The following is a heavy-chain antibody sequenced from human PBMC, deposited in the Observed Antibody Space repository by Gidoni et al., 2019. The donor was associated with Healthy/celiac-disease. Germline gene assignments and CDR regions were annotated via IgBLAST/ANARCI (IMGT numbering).Heavy chain of an antibody. CDR1: GFTFSSYS. CDR2: ISSSSSTI. D-gene: IGHD3-9*01. V-gene: IGHV3-48*01. Sequence: EVQLVESGGGLVQPGGSLRLSCAASGFTFSSYSMNWVRQAPGKGLAWVSYISSSSSTIYYADSVKGRFTISRDNAKNSLYLQMNSLRAEDTAVYYWAREGPEDILTGHASYFDYWGQGTLVTVSS. J-gene: IGHJ4*02. CDR3: AREGPEDILTGHASYFDY.